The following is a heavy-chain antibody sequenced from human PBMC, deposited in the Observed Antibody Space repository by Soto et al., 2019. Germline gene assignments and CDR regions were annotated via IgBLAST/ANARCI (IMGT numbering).Heavy chain of an antibody. J-gene: IGHJ4*02. CDR1: GFTFSSYG. Sequence: GGSLSLSCAASGFTFSSYGMHWVRQAPGKGLEWVAVIWYDGSNKYYADSVKGRFTISRDNSKNTLYLQMNSLRAEDTAVYYCARLGGSGSYTIDYWGRGTLVTVSA. CDR2: IWYDGSNK. V-gene: IGHV3-33*01. CDR3: ARLGGSGSYTIDY. D-gene: IGHD3-10*01.